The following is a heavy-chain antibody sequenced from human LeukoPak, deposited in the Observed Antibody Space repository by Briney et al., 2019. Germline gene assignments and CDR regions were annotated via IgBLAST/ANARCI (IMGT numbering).Heavy chain of an antibody. V-gene: IGHV3-21*04. CDR1: GFTFSSYG. D-gene: IGHD6-19*01. CDR3: AKDLDGSGLYGGLDY. Sequence: GGTLRLSCAASGFTFSSYGMSWVRQAPGKGLEWVSFISSSSNYIYYADSVKGRFTISRDNSENTLYLQMNSLRGDDTAVYYCAKDLDGSGLYGGLDYWGQGILVTVSS. J-gene: IGHJ4*02. CDR2: ISSSSNYI.